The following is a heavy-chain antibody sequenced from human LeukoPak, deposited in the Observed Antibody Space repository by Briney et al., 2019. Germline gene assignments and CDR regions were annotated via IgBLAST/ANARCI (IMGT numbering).Heavy chain of an antibody. J-gene: IGHJ5*02. V-gene: IGHV4-34*01. D-gene: IGHD6-19*01. Sequence: SETLSLTCAVYGGSFSGYYWNWIRQPPGKGLEWIGEINHSGSTNYNPSLKSRVTISVDTSKNQFSLKLSSVTAADTAVYYCARGGWWLVSTGFWFDPWGQGTLVTVSS. CDR1: GGSFSGYY. CDR2: INHSGST. CDR3: ARGGWWLVSTGFWFDP.